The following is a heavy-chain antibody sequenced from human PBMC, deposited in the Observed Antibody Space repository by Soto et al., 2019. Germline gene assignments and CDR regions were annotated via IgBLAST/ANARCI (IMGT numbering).Heavy chain of an antibody. V-gene: IGHV4-59*08. CDR1: GGSISSYY. D-gene: IGHD6-19*01. J-gene: IGHJ6*02. CDR2: IYYSGST. Sequence: PSETLSLTCTVSGGSISSYYWSWIRQPPGKGLEWIGYIYYSGSTNYNPSLKSRVTISVDTSKNQFSLKLSSVTAADTAVYYCARHRAVAGIYYYYGIDVWGQGTTVTVSS. CDR3: ARHRAVAGIYYYYGIDV.